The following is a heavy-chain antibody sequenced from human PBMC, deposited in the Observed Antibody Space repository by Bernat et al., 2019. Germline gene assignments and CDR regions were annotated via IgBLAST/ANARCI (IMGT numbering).Heavy chain of an antibody. CDR3: ARSYASGSYIDD. V-gene: IGHV3-11*06. CDR1: GFTFSDYS. Sequence: QVQLVESGGGLVKPGGSLRLSCAASGFTFSDYSMTWIRQAPGKGLEWVSYISSSSTYTNYADSVKGRFTISRDNAKNSLYLQMNSLRAEDTAGYYCARSYASGSYIDDWGQGTLVTVSS. CDR2: ISSSSTYT. D-gene: IGHD3-16*01. J-gene: IGHJ4*02.